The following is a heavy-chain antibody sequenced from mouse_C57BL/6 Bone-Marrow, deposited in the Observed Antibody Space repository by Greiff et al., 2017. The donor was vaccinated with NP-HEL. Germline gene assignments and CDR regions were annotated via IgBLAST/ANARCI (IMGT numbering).Heavy chain of an antibody. CDR2: ISSGGSYT. CDR1: GFTFSSYG. J-gene: IGHJ4*01. CDR3: ARLNSNYDAMDY. Sequence: EVQRVESGGDLAKPGGSLKLSCAASGFTFSSYGMSWVRQTPDKRLEWVATISSGGSYTYYPDSVKGRFTISRDNAKNTLYLQMSSLKSEDTAMYYCARLNSNYDAMDYWGQGTSVTVSS. V-gene: IGHV5-6*01. D-gene: IGHD2-5*01.